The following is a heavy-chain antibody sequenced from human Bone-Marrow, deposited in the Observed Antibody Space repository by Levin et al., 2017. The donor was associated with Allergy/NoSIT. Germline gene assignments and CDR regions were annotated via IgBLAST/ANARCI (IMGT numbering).Heavy chain of an antibody. CDR2: ISLDGNTQ. CDR3: AKDTYTCSGGSCYFFDY. V-gene: IGHV3-30*18. CDR1: GFTFRNYA. D-gene: IGHD2-15*01. J-gene: IGHJ4*02. Sequence: RPGGSLRLSCAVSGFTFRNYAMHWVRQAPGRGLEWVAFISLDGNTQYYADSVKGRFTVSRDNSNNTLHLQMNSLRVEDTAIYYCAKDTYTCSGGSCYFFDYWGQGALVTVSS.